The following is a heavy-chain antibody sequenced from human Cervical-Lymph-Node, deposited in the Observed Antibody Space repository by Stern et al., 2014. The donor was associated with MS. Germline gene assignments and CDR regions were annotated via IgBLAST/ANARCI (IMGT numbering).Heavy chain of an antibody. Sequence: QVQLVQSGAEVKKPGSSVKVSCKASGGTFSSYAISWVRQAPGQGLEWMGGIIPIFVTANYAQKFQGKVTITAAESTSPAYMELSSLRSEDTAVYYCLRGGGYSSSPEPWVYWGQGTLVTVSS. CDR2: IIPIFVTA. J-gene: IGHJ4*02. CDR3: LRGGGYSSSPEPWVY. V-gene: IGHV1-69*01. CDR1: GGTFSSYA. D-gene: IGHD6-6*01.